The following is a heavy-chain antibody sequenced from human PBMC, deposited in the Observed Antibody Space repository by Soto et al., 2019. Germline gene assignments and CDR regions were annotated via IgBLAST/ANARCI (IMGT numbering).Heavy chain of an antibody. D-gene: IGHD3-10*01. CDR2: IYPGDSDT. Sequence: PGESLKISCKGSGYSFTSYWIGWVRQMPGKGLEWMGIIYPGDSDTRYSPSFQGQVTISADKSISTAYLQWSSLKASDTAMYYCAGFPYINTYYYGSGSPYYYYGMDVWGQGTTVTVSS. CDR3: AGFPYINTYYYGSGSPYYYYGMDV. V-gene: IGHV5-51*01. CDR1: GYSFTSYW. J-gene: IGHJ6*02.